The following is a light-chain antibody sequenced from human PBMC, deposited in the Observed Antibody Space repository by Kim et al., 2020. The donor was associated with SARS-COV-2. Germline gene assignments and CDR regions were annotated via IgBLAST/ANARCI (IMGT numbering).Light chain of an antibody. V-gene: IGLV2-8*01. CDR2: EVT. Sequence: QSVLTQPPSASGSPGQSVTISCTGTSSDVGGYNYVSWYQQHTGKAPKLMIYEVTKRPSGVPDRFSGSKSGNTDSLNICGLQAEDEADYYCCSYAATKMVFGGGTKVTVL. J-gene: IGLJ2*01. CDR3: CSYAATKMV. CDR1: SSDVGGYNY.